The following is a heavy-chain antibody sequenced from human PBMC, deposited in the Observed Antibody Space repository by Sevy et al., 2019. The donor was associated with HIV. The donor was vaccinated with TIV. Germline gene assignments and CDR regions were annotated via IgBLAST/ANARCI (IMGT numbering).Heavy chain of an antibody. Sequence: ASVKASCKASGYTFTGYYMHWVRQAPGQGLEWMGWINPNSGGTNYAQKFQGRVTMTRDTSISTAYMELSRLRSDDTAVYYCARDVDTAMVAGGYFDYWGQGTLVTVSS. J-gene: IGHJ4*02. V-gene: IGHV1-2*02. CDR1: GYTFTGYY. CDR3: ARDVDTAMVAGGYFDY. CDR2: INPNSGGT. D-gene: IGHD5-18*01.